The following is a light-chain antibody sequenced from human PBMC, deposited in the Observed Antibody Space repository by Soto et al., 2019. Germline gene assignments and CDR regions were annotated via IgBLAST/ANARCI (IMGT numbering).Light chain of an antibody. CDR2: QVS. V-gene: IGLV2-14*01. CDR1: SSDVGGYNY. J-gene: IGLJ1*01. CDR3: SSYTSGSTPYV. Sequence: QSALTQPASVSGSPGQSITISCTGTSSDVGGYNYVSWYQQHPSKAPKVMIYQVSHRPSGVSNRFSGSKSGNTASLTISGLQAEDEADYYCSSYTSGSTPYVFGTGTKLTVL.